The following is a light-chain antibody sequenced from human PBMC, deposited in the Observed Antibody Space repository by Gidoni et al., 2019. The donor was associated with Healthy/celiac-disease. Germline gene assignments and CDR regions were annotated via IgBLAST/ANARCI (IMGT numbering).Light chain of an antibody. J-gene: IGKJ3*01. V-gene: IGKV1-39*01. CDR1: QRISSY. Sequence: DIQMTQAPSSLSASVGDRVTITCRASQRISSYLNWYQQKPGKAPKLLLYAASSLQSGVPSRFSGSGSGTDFTLTISSLQPEDFATYYCQQSYSTSPFTFGPGTKVDIK. CDR2: AAS. CDR3: QQSYSTSPFT.